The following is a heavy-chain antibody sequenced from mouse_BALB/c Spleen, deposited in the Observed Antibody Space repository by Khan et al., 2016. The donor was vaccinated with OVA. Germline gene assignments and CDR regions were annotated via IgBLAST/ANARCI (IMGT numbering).Heavy chain of an antibody. V-gene: IGHV14-3*02. CDR2: IDPANGNT. D-gene: IGHD1-2*01. CDR3: ASHYDGPFAY. J-gene: IGHJ3*01. CDR1: GFNIKDTY. Sequence: VQLKQSGAELVKPGASVKLSCTASGFNIKDTYMHWVKQRPEQGLEWIGRIDPANGNTKYDPKFQGKATITADTSSNTAYLQLSSLTSEDTAVYYCASHYDGPFAYWGQGTLVTVSA.